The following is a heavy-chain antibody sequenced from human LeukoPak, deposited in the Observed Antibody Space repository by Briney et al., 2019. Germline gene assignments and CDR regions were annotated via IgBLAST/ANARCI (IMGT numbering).Heavy chain of an antibody. CDR1: GGSINGYF. CDR3: AREPTSGREPTSGRPLDY. D-gene: IGHD5-12*01. J-gene: IGHJ4*02. CDR2: IYSSGSN. V-gene: IGHV4-4*07. Sequence: PSETLSLTCTVSGGSINGYFWSWIRQPAGKGLEWIGRIYSSGSNNYNPSLKSRVTMSLDTSKNHLSLNLSSVTAADTAVYYCAREPTSGREPTSGRPLDYWGQGTLVTVSS.